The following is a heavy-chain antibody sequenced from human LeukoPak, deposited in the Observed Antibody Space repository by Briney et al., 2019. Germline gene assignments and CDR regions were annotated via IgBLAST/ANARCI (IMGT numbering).Heavy chain of an antibody. J-gene: IGHJ4*02. D-gene: IGHD2-15*01. V-gene: IGHV6-1*01. CDR3: VGDHHCSGGNCYFDS. CDR2: TYYRSKWYN. CDR1: GDSVSSNSAA. Sequence: SQTLSLTCAISGDSVSSNSAAWNWIRQSPSRGLEWLGRTYYRSKWYNDYAVSVKSRITINPDTSKNQFSLQLNSVTPEDTAVYYCVGDHHCSGGNCYFDSWGQGILVTVSS.